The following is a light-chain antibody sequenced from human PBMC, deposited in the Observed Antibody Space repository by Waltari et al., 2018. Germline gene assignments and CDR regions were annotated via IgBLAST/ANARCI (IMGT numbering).Light chain of an antibody. CDR2: YAS. Sequence: DIQMPQSPSSLSASVGDRVTITCRASQDINKYLNWFQQKPGKAPKRLIYYASSLDGGVPSRFSGSGSGTDYSLTISSLQPEDIGTYFCQQYDSFPLIFGAGTKVEIK. V-gene: IGKV1-33*01. CDR1: QDINKY. J-gene: IGKJ4*01. CDR3: QQYDSFPLI.